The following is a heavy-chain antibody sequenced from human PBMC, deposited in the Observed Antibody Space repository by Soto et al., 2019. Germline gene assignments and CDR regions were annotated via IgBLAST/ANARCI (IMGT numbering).Heavy chain of an antibody. Sequence: ASVKVSCKASGYTFTSYDINWVRQATGQGLEWMGWMNPSSGNTGYAQKFQGRVTMTRNTSISTAYMELSSLRSEDTAVYYCARGSYSSSSFYYFDYWGQGTLVTVPQ. CDR1: GYTFTSYD. J-gene: IGHJ4*02. V-gene: IGHV1-8*01. CDR3: ARGSYSSSSFYYFDY. CDR2: MNPSSGNT. D-gene: IGHD6-6*01.